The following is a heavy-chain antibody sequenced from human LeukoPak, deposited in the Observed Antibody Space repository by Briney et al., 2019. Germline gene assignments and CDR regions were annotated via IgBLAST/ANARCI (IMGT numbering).Heavy chain of an antibody. J-gene: IGHJ6*03. D-gene: IGHD1-26*01. CDR3: ARGGSYSSYYYYMDV. Sequence: SETLSLTCTVSGGSISSYYWSWIRQPAGKGLEWIGRIYTSGSTNYNPSLKSRVTMSVDTSKNQFSLKLSSVTVADTAVYYCARGGSYSSYYYYMDVWGKGTTVTISS. CDR2: IYTSGST. V-gene: IGHV4-4*07. CDR1: GGSISSYY.